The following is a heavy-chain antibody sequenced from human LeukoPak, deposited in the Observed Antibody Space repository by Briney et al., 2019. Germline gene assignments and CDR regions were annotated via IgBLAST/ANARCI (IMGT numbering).Heavy chain of an antibody. Sequence: PSQTLSLTCTVSGGSMIGDVSYWNWIRQPAGKGLEWLGRLYTTGSTIYNPSLKSRVSISAEMSKNQFSLRLQAVTAADTAVYFCASGEPIVDTWFASWGQGTLVTVSS. V-gene: IGHV4-61*02. CDR2: LYTTGST. CDR3: ASGEPIVDTWFAS. CDR1: GGSMIGDVSY. D-gene: IGHD1-14*01. J-gene: IGHJ5*01.